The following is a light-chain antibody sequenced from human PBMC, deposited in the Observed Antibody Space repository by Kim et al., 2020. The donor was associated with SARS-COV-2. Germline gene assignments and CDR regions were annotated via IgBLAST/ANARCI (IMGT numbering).Light chain of an antibody. Sequence: QSALTQPASVSGSPGQSITIPCTGTSSDVGGYNYVSWYQQQPGKAPKLMIYDVSNRPSGVSNRFSGSKSGNTASLIVSGLQAEDEADYYCSSYTSSSPLVFGGGTQLTVL. J-gene: IGLJ2*01. CDR3: SSYTSSSPLV. V-gene: IGLV2-14*03. CDR2: DVS. CDR1: SSDVGGYNY.